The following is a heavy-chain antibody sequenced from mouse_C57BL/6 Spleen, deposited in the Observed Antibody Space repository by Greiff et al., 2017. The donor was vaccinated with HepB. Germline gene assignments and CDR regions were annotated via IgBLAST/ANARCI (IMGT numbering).Heavy chain of an antibody. J-gene: IGHJ2*01. Sequence: VKLMESGPELVKPGASVKISCKASGYAFSSSWMNWVKQRPGKGLEWIGRIYPGDGDTNYNGKFKGKATLTADKSSSTAYMQLSSLTSEDSAVYFCARLVTTGLYYFDYWGQGTTLTVSS. V-gene: IGHV1-82*01. CDR3: ARLVTTGLYYFDY. CDR1: GYAFSSSW. D-gene: IGHD2-2*01. CDR2: IYPGDGDT.